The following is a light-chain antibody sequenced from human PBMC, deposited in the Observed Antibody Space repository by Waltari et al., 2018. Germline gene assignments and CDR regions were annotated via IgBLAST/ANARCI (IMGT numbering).Light chain of an antibody. CDR3: HSRDSNGDVL. CDR1: SLRTYY. V-gene: IGLV3-19*01. J-gene: IGLJ2*01. CDR2: GKN. Sequence: SSELTQDPAVSVALGQTVRITCQGDSLRTYYVSWFQQKSGQAPTLVIYGKNNRPSRFTARFSAATSGSRASLTIIGAQAEDEADYYCHSRDSNGDVLIGGGTKVTVV.